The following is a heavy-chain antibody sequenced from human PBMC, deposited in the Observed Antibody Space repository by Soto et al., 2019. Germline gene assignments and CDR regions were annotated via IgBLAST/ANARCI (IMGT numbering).Heavy chain of an antibody. CDR1: GYSFTNYW. CDR3: ARHGFYGDYSSNYFDP. V-gene: IGHV5-51*01. CDR2: IYPSDSTA. Sequence: GESLKISCKGSGYSFTNYWIAWMRQMPGEGLEYMGIIYPSDSTARYSPSFQGQVTFSVGKSISTAYLQWNSLKASDTAMYYCARHGFYGDYSSNYFDPWGQGTQVTVSS. J-gene: IGHJ5*02. D-gene: IGHD4-17*01.